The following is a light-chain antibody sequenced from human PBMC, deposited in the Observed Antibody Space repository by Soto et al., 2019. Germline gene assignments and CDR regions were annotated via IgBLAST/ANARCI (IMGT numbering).Light chain of an antibody. CDR1: QGISNE. J-gene: IGKJ5*01. Sequence: IQMTQSPSSLSASVGDRVTITCRASQGISNELGWYQQRPGKAPKVLIYGASNLQSGVPSRFSGSASGTDFTLTISSLQPEDFATYFCHSRAFGQGTRL. CDR3: HSRA. CDR2: GAS. V-gene: IGKV1-6*01.